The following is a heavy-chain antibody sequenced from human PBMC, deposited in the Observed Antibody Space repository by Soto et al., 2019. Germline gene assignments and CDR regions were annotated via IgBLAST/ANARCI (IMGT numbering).Heavy chain of an antibody. CDR3: ARGGYFDWSAPFQH. D-gene: IGHD3-9*01. Sequence: SETLSLTCTVSGCSISSYYWSWIWQPPGKGLEWIGYIYYSGSTDCNPSLKSRVTISVDTSKNQFSLKLSSVTAADTAVYYCARGGYFDWSAPFQHWGQGTLVTVS. CDR1: GCSISSYY. V-gene: IGHV4-59*01. CDR2: IYYSGST. J-gene: IGHJ1*01.